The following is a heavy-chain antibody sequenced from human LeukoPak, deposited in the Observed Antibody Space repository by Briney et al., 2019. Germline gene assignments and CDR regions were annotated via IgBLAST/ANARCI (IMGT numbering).Heavy chain of an antibody. V-gene: IGHV3-33*01. Sequence: GESLTLSCAASGFTFSSYGMHWVRQAPGKWLEWVAVIWNDGSNKYYADFVKGRFTISRHNSKHTLYLQMNSLRAEDTAVHYCATHFGDTLRGNYHCYDSMDVWGQGTMVTVSS. CDR3: ATHFGDTLRGNYHCYDSMDV. J-gene: IGHJ6*02. CDR2: IWNDGSNK. D-gene: IGHD3-3*01. CDR1: GFTFSSYG.